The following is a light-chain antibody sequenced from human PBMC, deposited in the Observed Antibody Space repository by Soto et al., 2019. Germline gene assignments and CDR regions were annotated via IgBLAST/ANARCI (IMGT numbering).Light chain of an antibody. Sequence: EIGLTQSPGTLSLYPGERATLSCRASQSVSSNYLAWYQQRPGQAPSLLIYGTSSRATGIPDRFSGGGSGTDFILTISRLEPEDFAVYFCQHYGSSPMYIFGQGTKVEIK. J-gene: IGKJ2*01. CDR3: QHYGSSPMYI. CDR2: GTS. V-gene: IGKV3-20*01. CDR1: QSVSSNY.